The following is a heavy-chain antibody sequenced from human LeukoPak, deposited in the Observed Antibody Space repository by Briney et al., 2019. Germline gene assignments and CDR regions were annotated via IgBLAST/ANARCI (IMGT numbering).Heavy chain of an antibody. CDR1: GYSFTNYY. CDR2: INPNSGGT. D-gene: IGHD3-22*01. J-gene: IGHJ5*02. CDR3: ARAAVRYYYDSSGYSNWFDP. Sequence: GASVKVSCKASGYSFTNYYIHWVRQAPGQGLEWMGWINPNSGGTNYAQKFQGRVTMTRDTSISTAYMELSRLRSDDTAVYYCARAAVRYYYDSSGYSNWFDPWGQGTLVTVSS. V-gene: IGHV1-2*02.